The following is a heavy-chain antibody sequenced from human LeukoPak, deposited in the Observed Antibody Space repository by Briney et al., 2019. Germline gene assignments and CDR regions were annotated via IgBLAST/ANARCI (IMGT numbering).Heavy chain of an antibody. CDR2: IWYDGSNK. V-gene: IGHV3-33*01. D-gene: IGHD6-13*01. Sequence: GRALRLSYPASGFTVSNYGMLGVRQAPGKGLEWVAVIWYDGSNKYYADSVKGRFTISRDNSKNTLYLQMNSLRAEDTAVYYCARGFSSSWYAVGYWGQGTLVTVSS. J-gene: IGHJ4*02. CDR3: ARGFSSSWYAVGY. CDR1: GFTVSNYG.